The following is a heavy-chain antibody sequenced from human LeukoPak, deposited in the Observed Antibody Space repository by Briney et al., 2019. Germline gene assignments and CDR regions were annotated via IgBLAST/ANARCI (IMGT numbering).Heavy chain of an antibody. J-gene: IGHJ4*02. V-gene: IGHV3-13*01. CDR2: IGSGGYT. D-gene: IGHD6-19*01. CDR3: VRQPDSGRYGFDH. CDR1: GFTFKDYD. Sequence: GGSLRLSCVVSGFTFKDYDIHWVRQTTGKGLEWVSAIGSGGYTYYADSVRGRFTISREDAETSLSLQMNNLRAEDTAVYYCVRQPDSGRYGFDHWSQGTLVTVSS.